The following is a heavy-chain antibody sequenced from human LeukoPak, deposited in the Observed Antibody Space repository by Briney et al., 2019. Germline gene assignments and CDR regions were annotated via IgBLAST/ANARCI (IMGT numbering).Heavy chain of an antibody. CDR1: GGTFSSYA. V-gene: IGHV1-69*13. Sequence: SVKVSCKASGGTFSSYAISWVRPAPGQGLEWMGGIIPIFGTANYAQKFQGRVTITADESTSTAYMELSSLRSEDTAVYYCARGRYSSGWSVDYWGQGTLVTVSS. J-gene: IGHJ4*02. CDR2: IIPIFGTA. CDR3: ARGRYSSGWSVDY. D-gene: IGHD6-19*01.